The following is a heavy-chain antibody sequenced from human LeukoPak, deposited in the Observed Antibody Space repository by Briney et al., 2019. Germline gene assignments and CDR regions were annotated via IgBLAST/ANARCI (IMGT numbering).Heavy chain of an antibody. CDR1: GFTFSSYG. J-gene: IGHJ4*02. CDR2: IWYDGSNK. V-gene: IGHV3-33*01. D-gene: IGHD5-18*01. CDR3: ARDTGGGYSCYDC. Sequence: GGSLRLSCAASGFTFSSYGMHWVRQAPGKGLEWVAFIWYDGSNKYYADSVKRRFTISRDNAKNSLYLQMNSLRAEDTAVYYCARDTGGGYSCYDCWGQGTLVTVSS.